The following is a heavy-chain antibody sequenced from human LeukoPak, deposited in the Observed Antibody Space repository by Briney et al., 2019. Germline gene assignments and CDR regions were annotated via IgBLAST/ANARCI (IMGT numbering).Heavy chain of an antibody. J-gene: IGHJ4*02. CDR3: AKLLRPVPGAIGALDY. D-gene: IGHD2-2*02. CDR2: SSGSGGST. CDR1: GFTFSSYA. Sequence: QPGGSLRLSCAASGFTFSSYAMSWVRQAPGKGLEWVSGSSGSGGSTYYADSVKGRFTISRDNSKNILYLQMNSLRAEDTAVYYCAKLLRPVPGAIGALDYWGRGTLVTVST. V-gene: IGHV3-23*01.